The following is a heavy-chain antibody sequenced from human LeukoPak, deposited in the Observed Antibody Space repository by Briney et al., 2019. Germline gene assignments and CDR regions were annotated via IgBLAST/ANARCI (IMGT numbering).Heavy chain of an antibody. CDR1: GFSFSTQR. Sequence: PGGSLRLSCAASGFSFSTQRMHWVRQAPGKGLEWVSAISSSGGSPYYADSVNGRFTISRDNSKNTLYLQMNSLRAEDTALYYCAKDQALSLSSSRALDYWGQGTLVTVSS. D-gene: IGHD2-2*01. CDR3: AKDQALSLSSSRALDY. CDR2: ISSSGGSP. J-gene: IGHJ4*02. V-gene: IGHV3-23*01.